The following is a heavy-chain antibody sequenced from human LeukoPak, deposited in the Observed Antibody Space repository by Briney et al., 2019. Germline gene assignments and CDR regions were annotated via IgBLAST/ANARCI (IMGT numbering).Heavy chain of an antibody. CDR2: IYTSGST. J-gene: IGHJ4*02. V-gene: IGHV4-4*07. CDR3: ASQLKDGYNNGVVY. Sequence: PSETLSLTCTVSGGSISSYYWSWVRQPAGKGLEWIGRIYTSGSTNYNPSLKSRVTMSVDTSKNQFSLKLSSVTAADTAVYYCASQLKDGYNNGVVYWGQGTLVTVYS. CDR1: GGSISSYY. D-gene: IGHD5-24*01.